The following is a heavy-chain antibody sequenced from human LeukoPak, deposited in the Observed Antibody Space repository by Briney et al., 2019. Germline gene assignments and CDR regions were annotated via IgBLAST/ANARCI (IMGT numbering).Heavy chain of an antibody. Sequence: PSETLSLTCTDSGGSISSYYWSWIRQPAGKGLEWIGRIYTSGSTNYNPSLKSRVTMSVDTSKNQFSLKLSSVTAADTAVYYCARENVHPGDISTEWANWFDPWGQGTLVTVSS. J-gene: IGHJ5*02. D-gene: IGHD3-9*01. V-gene: IGHV4-4*07. CDR1: GGSISSYY. CDR3: ARENVHPGDISTEWANWFDP. CDR2: IYTSGST.